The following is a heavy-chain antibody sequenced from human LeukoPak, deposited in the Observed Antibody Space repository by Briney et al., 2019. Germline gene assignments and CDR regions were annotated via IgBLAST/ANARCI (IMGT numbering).Heavy chain of an antibody. V-gene: IGHV3-9*01. CDR2: ICWNSGNM. J-gene: IGHJ5*02. CDR1: GFTLDDNA. CDR3: VKDSSRSGSYRHNWFDP. D-gene: IGHD1-26*01. Sequence: GRSLRLSCAAPGFTLDDNAIHWVRQAPGEGPGGVSGICWNSGNMGYADSVKGRFTISRDNAKNSLYLQMNSLRAEDTALYYCVKDSSRSGSYRHNWFDPWGQGTLVTVSS.